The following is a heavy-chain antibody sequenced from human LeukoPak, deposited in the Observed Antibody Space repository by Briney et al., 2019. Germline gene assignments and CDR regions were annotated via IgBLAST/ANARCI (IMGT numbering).Heavy chain of an antibody. Sequence: PADTLSLTCTVSGGSIDSNSWTWIRQPPGKGLEWIGYFYYSGTTNYNPSLKSRVTMSVDMSKNQFSLKLSSVTAADTAVYYCARRSSSWKKGFDPWGQGTLVSV. CDR1: GGSIDSNS. CDR2: FYYSGTT. V-gene: IGHV4-59*01. D-gene: IGHD6-13*01. J-gene: IGHJ5*02. CDR3: ARRSSSWKKGFDP.